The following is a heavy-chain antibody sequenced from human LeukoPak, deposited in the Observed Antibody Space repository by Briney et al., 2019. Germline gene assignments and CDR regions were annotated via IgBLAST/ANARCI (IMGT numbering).Heavy chain of an antibody. CDR3: AKDKQLWSYFDY. J-gene: IGHJ4*02. V-gene: IGHV3-23*01. Sequence: AGGSLRLSCAASGFTFSSYGMSWVRQAPGKGLEWVSAISGSGGSTYYADSVKGRFTISRDNSKNTLYLQMNSLRAEDTAVYYCAKDKQLWSYFDYWGQGTLVTVSS. CDR2: ISGSGGST. CDR1: GFTFSSYG. D-gene: IGHD5-18*01.